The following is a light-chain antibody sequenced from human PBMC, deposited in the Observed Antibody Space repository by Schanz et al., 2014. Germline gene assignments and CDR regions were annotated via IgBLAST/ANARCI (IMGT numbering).Light chain of an antibody. CDR2: GAS. V-gene: IGKV3-20*01. CDR3: QQYYSYPYT. Sequence: EIVLTQSPGTLSLSPGERATLSCRASQSLGSSYLAWYQQKPGQAPRLLIYGASTRATGIPARFSGSGSGTEFTLTISSLQSEDFATYYCQQYYSYPYTFGQGTKLEIK. CDR1: QSLGSSY. J-gene: IGKJ2*01.